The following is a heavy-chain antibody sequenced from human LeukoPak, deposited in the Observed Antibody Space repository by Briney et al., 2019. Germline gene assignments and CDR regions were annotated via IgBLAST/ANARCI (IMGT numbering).Heavy chain of an antibody. Sequence: ASVKVSCKASGYTFTSYDINWVRQATGQGLEWMGWMNPNSGNTGYAQKFRGRVTMTRNTSISTAYMELSSLRSEDTAVYYCARGDLWKRALGYWGQGTLVTVSS. CDR1: GYTFTSYD. CDR3: ARGDLWKRALGY. D-gene: IGHD3/OR15-3a*01. V-gene: IGHV1-8*01. CDR2: MNPNSGNT. J-gene: IGHJ4*02.